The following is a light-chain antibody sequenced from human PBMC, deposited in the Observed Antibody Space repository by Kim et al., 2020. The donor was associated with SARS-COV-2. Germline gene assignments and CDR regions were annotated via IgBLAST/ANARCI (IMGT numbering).Light chain of an antibody. CDR3: QQYSRWAPDI. J-gene: IGKJ2*01. CDR2: GAS. CDR1: QSVTSN. V-gene: IGKV3-15*01. Sequence: EIVMTQSPATLSVSPGERATLSCRASQSVTSNLAWYQQRPGQAPRLLIYGASIRATGIPDRFSGSGSGTEFTLTISSLQPEDFALYYCQQYSRWAPDIFGQEPKLEI.